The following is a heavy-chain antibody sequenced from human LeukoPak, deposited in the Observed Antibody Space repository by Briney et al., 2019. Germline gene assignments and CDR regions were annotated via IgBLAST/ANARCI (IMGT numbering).Heavy chain of an antibody. D-gene: IGHD3-9*01. CDR2: IYYSGST. Sequence: ETLSLTCTVSGGSISSYYWSWIRQPPGKGLEWIGYIYYSGSTNYNPSLKSRVTISVDTSMNQFSLKLSSVTAADTAVYYCARDDMKRAFDIWGQGTMVTVSS. V-gene: IGHV4-59*01. CDR1: GGSISSYY. CDR3: ARDDMKRAFDI. J-gene: IGHJ3*02.